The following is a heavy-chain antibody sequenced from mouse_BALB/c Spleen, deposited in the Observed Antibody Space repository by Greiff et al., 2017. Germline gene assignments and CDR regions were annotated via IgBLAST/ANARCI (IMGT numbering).Heavy chain of an antibody. CDR3: ARHGSFDY. V-gene: IGHV5-4*02. Sequence: EVQVVESGGGLVKPGGSLKLSCAASGFTFSDYYMYWVRQTPEKRLEWVATISSGGSYTYYPDSVKGRFTISRDNAKNTLYLQMSSLKSEDTAMYYCARHGSFDYWGQGTTLTVSS. J-gene: IGHJ2*01. CDR2: ISSGGSYT. CDR1: GFTFSDYY.